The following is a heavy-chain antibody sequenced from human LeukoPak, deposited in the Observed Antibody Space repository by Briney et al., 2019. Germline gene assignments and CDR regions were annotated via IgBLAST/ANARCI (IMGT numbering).Heavy chain of an antibody. CDR3: ARSANYGGHAFFGY. V-gene: IGHV3-7*01. Sequence: GGSLRLSCAASGFTFSSYWMTWVRQTPGKGLEWVANIKHDGSEDYFVDSVKGRFTISRDNAENSLHLQMSSLRAEDTAVCYCARSANYGGHAFFGYWGQGILVIVSS. CDR1: GFTFSSYW. D-gene: IGHD4/OR15-4a*01. J-gene: IGHJ4*02. CDR2: IKHDGSED.